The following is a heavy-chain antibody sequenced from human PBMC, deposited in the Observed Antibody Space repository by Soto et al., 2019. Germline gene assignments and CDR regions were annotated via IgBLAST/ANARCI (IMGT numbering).Heavy chain of an antibody. CDR1: GGTFSSYA. CDR3: ATTRWLQFIFDY. D-gene: IGHD5-12*01. Sequence: QVQLVKSGAEVKKPGSSEKVSCKASGGTFSSYAISWVRQAPGQGHEWMGGIIPIFGTANYAQKFQGRVTITADESTSTAYMELSSLRSEDTAVYYCATTRWLQFIFDYWGQGTLVTVSS. V-gene: IGHV1-69*01. CDR2: IIPIFGTA. J-gene: IGHJ4*02.